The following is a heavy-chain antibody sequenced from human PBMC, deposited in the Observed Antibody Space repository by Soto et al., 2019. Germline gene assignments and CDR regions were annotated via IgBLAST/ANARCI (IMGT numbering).Heavy chain of an antibody. CDR1: GGSFSGYY. V-gene: IGHV4-34*01. D-gene: IGHD6-13*01. CDR2: INHSGST. CDR3: ARGFLGYSSPP. Sequence: SETLSLTCAVYGGSFSGYYWSWIRQPPGKGLEWIGEINHSGSTNYNPSLKSRVTISVDTSKNQFSLKLSSVTAADTAVYYCARGFLGYSSPPWGQGTLVTVSS. J-gene: IGHJ5*02.